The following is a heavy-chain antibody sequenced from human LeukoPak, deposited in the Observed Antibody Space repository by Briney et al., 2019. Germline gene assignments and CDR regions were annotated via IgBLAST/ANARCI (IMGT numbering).Heavy chain of an antibody. J-gene: IGHJ6*04. CDR2: ISPENGHT. V-gene: IGHV1-18*01. CDR3: ARDLAEGDV. Sequence: ASVKVSCKASGYTFTSYGISWVRQAPGQGLEWMGWISPENGHTNQAPKFYGRVTMTTDTSTSTAYMELRSLRSDDTAVYYCARDLAEGDVWGKGTTVTVSS. CDR1: GYTFTSYG.